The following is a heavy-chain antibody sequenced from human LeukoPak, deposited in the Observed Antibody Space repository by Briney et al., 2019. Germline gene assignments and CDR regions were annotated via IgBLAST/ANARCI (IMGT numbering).Heavy chain of an antibody. CDR3: APSRDGYTMWDY. D-gene: IGHD5-24*01. CDR2: ISYDGSNK. Sequence: PGRSLRLSCAASGFTFSSYAMHWVRQAPGKGLERVAVISYDGSNKYYADSVKGRFTISRGNSKYTLYLQMNSLRAEDTVVYYFAPSRDGYTMWDYWGQGTLVTVSS. V-gene: IGHV3-30-3*01. CDR1: GFTFSSYA. J-gene: IGHJ4*02.